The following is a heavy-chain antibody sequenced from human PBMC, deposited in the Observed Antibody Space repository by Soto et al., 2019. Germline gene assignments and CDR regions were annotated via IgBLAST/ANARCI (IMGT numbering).Heavy chain of an antibody. V-gene: IGHV2-70*01. J-gene: IGHJ6*02. CDR1: GFSLSTSGMC. D-gene: IGHD3-22*01. CDR2: IDWDDDK. Sequence: SGPTLVNPTQTLTLTCTFSGFSLSTSGMCVSWIRQPSGKALEWLALIDWDDDKYYSTSLKTRLTISKDTSKNQVVLTMTNMDPVDTATYYCARIHYYDSSGYDGMDVWGQGTTVTVSS. CDR3: ARIHYYDSSGYDGMDV.